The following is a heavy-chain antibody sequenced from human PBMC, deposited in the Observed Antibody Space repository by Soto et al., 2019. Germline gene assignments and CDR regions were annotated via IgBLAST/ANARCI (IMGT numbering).Heavy chain of an antibody. CDR1: GFTFSSYW. J-gene: IGHJ6*02. D-gene: IGHD6-13*01. CDR2: INSDGSST. CDR3: ARWGIAAAGDYYYYGMDV. V-gene: IGHV3-74*01. Sequence: GGSLRLSCAASGFTFSSYWMHWVRQAPGKGLVWVSRINSDGSSTSYADSVKGRFTISRDNAKNTLYLQMNSLRAEDTAVYYCARWGIAAAGDYYYYGMDVWGQGTTVTVSS.